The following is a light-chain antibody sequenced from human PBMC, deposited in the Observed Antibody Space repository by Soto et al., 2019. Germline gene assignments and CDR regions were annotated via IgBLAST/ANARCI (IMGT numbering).Light chain of an antibody. CDR2: DAS. Sequence: DIQMTQSPSPLSASVGDRVTITCRASQSISSGLAWYQQKPGKAPKLLIYDASSLESGVPSRFSGSGTGTAVTLTISGLQHDDSATYYYQQYNSFTFGEGTKVEIK. CDR3: QQYNSFT. J-gene: IGKJ1*01. V-gene: IGKV1-5*01. CDR1: QSISSG.